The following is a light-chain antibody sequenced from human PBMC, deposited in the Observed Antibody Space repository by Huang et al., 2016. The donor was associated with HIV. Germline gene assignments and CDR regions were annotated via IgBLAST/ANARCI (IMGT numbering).Light chain of an antibody. CDR1: QSVSSN. V-gene: IGKV3-15*01. Sequence: EIVMTQSPATLSVSPGERATLSCRASQSVSSNLAWYQQKPGQAPRLLIYGASTRATGIPARFSVSGSGTDFTLTISSLQSEDFAVYYCQQYNNWLRTFGQGTKVEIK. CDR3: QQYNNWLRT. J-gene: IGKJ1*01. CDR2: GAS.